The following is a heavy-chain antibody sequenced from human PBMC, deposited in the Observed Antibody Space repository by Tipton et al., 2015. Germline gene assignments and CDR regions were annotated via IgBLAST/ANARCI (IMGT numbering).Heavy chain of an antibody. CDR3: ARDFTPYDYYALDV. V-gene: IGHV4-38-2*02. CDR1: GYSISRDYF. CDR2: ISYSGST. Sequence: TLSLTCTVSGYSISRDYFWGWIRQPPGKGLEWIGYISYSGSTHYNPSFKSRVAISVDTSKNQFSLKLSSVTAADTAVYYCARDFTPYDYYALDVWGQGTTVTVSS. J-gene: IGHJ6*02.